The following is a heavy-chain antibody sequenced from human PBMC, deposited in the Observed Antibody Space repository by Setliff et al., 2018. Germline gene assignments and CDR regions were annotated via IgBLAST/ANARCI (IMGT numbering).Heavy chain of an antibody. CDR2: ISNGSVNR. V-gene: IGHV3-48*04. CDR3: AKDSSGWPHSLISYFQH. Sequence: GGSLRLSCATSGFTFSTYSMNWVRQAPGKGLEWVSYISNGSVNRQYADSVKGRFTISRDNAKNFLYLQMNSLRAEDTAFYHCAKDSSGWPHSLISYFQHWGQGTLVTVSS. CDR1: GFTFSTYS. D-gene: IGHD6-19*01. J-gene: IGHJ1*01.